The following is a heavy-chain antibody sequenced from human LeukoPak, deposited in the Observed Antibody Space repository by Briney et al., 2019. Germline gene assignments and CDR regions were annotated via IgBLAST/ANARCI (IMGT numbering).Heavy chain of an antibody. V-gene: IGHV1-8*01. CDR3: ARGPSRDYGSGSSWFDP. CDR1: GYTFSTYD. Sequence: ASVKVSCKASGYTFSTYDIHWVRQVTGQGLEWMGWMNPNCGNTGYAQNIQGRVTMNRNTSINTAYMELSSLRSEDTAVYYCARGPSRDYGSGSSWFDPWGQGTLVTVSS. CDR2: MNPNCGNT. J-gene: IGHJ5*02. D-gene: IGHD3-10*01.